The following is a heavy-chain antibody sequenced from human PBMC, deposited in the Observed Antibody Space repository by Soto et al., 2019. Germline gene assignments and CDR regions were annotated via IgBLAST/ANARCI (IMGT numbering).Heavy chain of an antibody. CDR3: TRGPLRLGELSSSDYFDY. CDR1: GFTFDDYA. J-gene: IGHJ4*02. D-gene: IGHD3-16*02. Sequence: PGGSLRLSCTASGFTFDDYAMSWVRQAPGKGLEWVGFIRSKAYGGTTEYAASVKGRFTISRDDSKSIAYLQMNSLKTEDTAVYYCTRGPLRLGELSSSDYFDYWGQGTLVTVSS. CDR2: IRSKAYGGTT. V-gene: IGHV3-49*04.